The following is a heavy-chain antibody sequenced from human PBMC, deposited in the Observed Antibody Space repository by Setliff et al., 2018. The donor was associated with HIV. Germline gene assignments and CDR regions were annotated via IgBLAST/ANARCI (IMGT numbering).Heavy chain of an antibody. J-gene: IGHJ4*02. CDR1: GGSISSYY. V-gene: IGHV4-59*01. Sequence: SETLSLTCTVSGGSISSYYWSWIRQPPGKGLEWIGYIYYSGSTNYNPSLKSRVTISVDTSKNQFSLKLGSVTAADTAVYYCARRRGGPSRSFLDYWGQGNLVTVSS. CDR3: ARRRGGPSRSFLDY. CDR2: IYYSGST. D-gene: IGHD3-10*01.